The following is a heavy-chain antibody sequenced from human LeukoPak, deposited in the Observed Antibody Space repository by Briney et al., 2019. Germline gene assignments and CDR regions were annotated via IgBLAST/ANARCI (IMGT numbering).Heavy chain of an antibody. CDR1: GGTFSSYA. D-gene: IGHD4-23*01. J-gene: IGHJ4*02. Sequence: SLKVSCKASGGTFSSYAISWVRQAPGQGLEWMGRIIPIFGIANYAQKFQGRVTITADKSTSTAYMELSSLRSEDTAVYYCARDDYGGNSYPFDYWGQGTLVTVSS. V-gene: IGHV1-69*04. CDR2: IIPIFGIA. CDR3: ARDDYGGNSYPFDY.